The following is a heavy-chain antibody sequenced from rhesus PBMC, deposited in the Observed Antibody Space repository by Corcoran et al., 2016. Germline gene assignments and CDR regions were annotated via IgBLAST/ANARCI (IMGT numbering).Heavy chain of an antibody. Sequence: QVQLVQSGAEIKQPGASVKLSCKASGYTFTSYYLHWVGQAPGQGLELIGLISHYNGNKGNEQNVQGRVTITTDTSTSTGYMELSSLRAEDTAVYYCTREGIAAAGTYFDYWGQGVLVTVSS. CDR1: GYTFTSYY. D-gene: IGHD6-31*01. CDR3: TREGIAAAGTYFDY. V-gene: IGHV1-1*01. CDR2: ISHYNGNK. J-gene: IGHJ4*01.